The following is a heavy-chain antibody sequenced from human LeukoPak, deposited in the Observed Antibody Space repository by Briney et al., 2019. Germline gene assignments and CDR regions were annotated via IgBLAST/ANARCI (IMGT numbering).Heavy chain of an antibody. CDR2: VYHNGET. Sequence: SSETLSLTCTVSGYSISTNYYWAWIRQSPGTGLEWIGSVYHNGETYYNPSLKSRVIISVDTSKNEFSLRLTSVTAADTAVYYCVTPRSWELSDMAVWGKGTTVIVSS. V-gene: IGHV4-38-2*02. D-gene: IGHD1-26*01. J-gene: IGHJ6*03. CDR3: VTPRSWELSDMAV. CDR1: GYSISTNYY.